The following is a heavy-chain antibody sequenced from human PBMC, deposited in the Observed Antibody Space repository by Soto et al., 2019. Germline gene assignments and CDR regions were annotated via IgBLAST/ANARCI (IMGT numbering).Heavy chain of an antibody. V-gene: IGHV3-48*03. J-gene: IGHJ4*02. Sequence: GGSMRLSCASSGVTLGIYERHLVRQAPGKGLEWVSYISSSGSTIYYADSVKGRFSISRDNSKNTLSLQMNSLRPEDAALYYCARAVAGQVRSAWTWLDYWGQGTLVTVSS. D-gene: IGHD1-1*01. CDR2: ISSSGSTI. CDR3: ARAVAGQVRSAWTWLDY. CDR1: GVTLGIYE.